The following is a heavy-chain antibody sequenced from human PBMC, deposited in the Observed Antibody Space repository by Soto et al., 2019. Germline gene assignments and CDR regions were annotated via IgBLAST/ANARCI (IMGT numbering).Heavy chain of an antibody. V-gene: IGHV1-46*01. CDR3: ARTPTYGSGSYSFDY. J-gene: IGHJ4*02. CDR2: INPSGGST. CDR1: GHTFTSYG. D-gene: IGHD3-10*01. Sequence: ASVKVSCKASGHTFTSYGISWVRQAPGQGLEWMGIINPSGGSTSYAQKFQGRVTMTRDTSTSTVYMELSSLRSEDTAVYYCARTPTYGSGSYSFDYWGQGTLVTVSS.